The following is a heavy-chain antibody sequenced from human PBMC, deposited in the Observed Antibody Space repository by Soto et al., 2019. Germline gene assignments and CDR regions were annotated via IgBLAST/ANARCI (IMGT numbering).Heavy chain of an antibody. CDR2: ISGSGGST. J-gene: IGHJ6*02. Sequence: GGSLRLPCGASGFTFRSYAISWVRQAPGKGLEWVSAISGSGGSTYYADSVKGRFTISRDNSKNTLYLQMNSLRAEDTAVYYCANSLLGIAEAGREYYYCGMDVWGQGSTVTVSS. V-gene: IGHV3-23*01. CDR3: ANSLLGIAEAGREYYYCGMDV. CDR1: GFTFRSYA. D-gene: IGHD6-13*01.